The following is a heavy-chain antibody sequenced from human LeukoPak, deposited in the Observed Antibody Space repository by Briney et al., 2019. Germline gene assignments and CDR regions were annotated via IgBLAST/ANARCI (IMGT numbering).Heavy chain of an antibody. V-gene: IGHV4-39*07. CDR2: IYYSGST. Sequence: SETLSLTCTVSGGSISSSSYYWGWIRQPPGKGLEWIGSIYYSGSTYYNPSLKSRVTISVDTSKNQFSLKLSSVTAADTAVYYCASRTRLWSPLRGYYYYMDVWGKGTTVTVSS. CDR1: GGSISSSSYY. CDR3: ASRTRLWSPLRGYYYYMDV. J-gene: IGHJ6*03. D-gene: IGHD5-18*01.